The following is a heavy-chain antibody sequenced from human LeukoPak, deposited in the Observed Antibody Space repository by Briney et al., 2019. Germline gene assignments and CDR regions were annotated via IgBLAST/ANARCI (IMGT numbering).Heavy chain of an antibody. CDR1: GGSISSYY. J-gene: IGHJ6*03. V-gene: IGHV4-59*01. CDR3: ARDGGGSKWGYYYHYMDV. Sequence: PSETLSLTCTVSGGSISSYYWSWIRQPPGKGLEWIGYIYYSGSTNYNPSLKSRVTISVDTSKNQFSLKLSSVTAADTAVYYCARDGGGSKWGYYYHYMDVWGKGTTVTVSS. D-gene: IGHD1-26*01. CDR2: IYYSGST.